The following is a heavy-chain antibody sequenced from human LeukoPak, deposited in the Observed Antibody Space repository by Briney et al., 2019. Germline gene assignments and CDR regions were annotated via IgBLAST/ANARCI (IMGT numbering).Heavy chain of an antibody. Sequence: PGESLKISCQGSGSIFTSYWIGWVRQLPGKGLEWVGIIYPDDSETRYSPSFQDQVTISADKSISTAYLQWSSLKASDTAMYYCARHYPGGDYFIDYWGQGTLVTVSS. CDR2: IYPDDSET. V-gene: IGHV5-51*01. CDR3: ARHYPGGDYFIDY. CDR1: GSIFTSYW. J-gene: IGHJ4*02. D-gene: IGHD4-17*01.